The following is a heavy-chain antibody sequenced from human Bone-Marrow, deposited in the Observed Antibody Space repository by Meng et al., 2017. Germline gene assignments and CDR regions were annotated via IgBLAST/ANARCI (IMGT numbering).Heavy chain of an antibody. Sequence: QVQLQESGPGLGKPSQTLSLTCTVSGGSISSGDYYWSWIRQPPGKGLEWIGYTYNSGSTYYNPSLKSRVTISVDTSKNQFSLKLRFVTAADTAVYYCAREGRSHQVGVSVYWGQGNLVTVSS. CDR2: TYNSGST. CDR3: AREGRSHQVGVSVY. CDR1: GGSISSGDYY. D-gene: IGHD2-21*01. J-gene: IGHJ4*02. V-gene: IGHV4-30-4*01.